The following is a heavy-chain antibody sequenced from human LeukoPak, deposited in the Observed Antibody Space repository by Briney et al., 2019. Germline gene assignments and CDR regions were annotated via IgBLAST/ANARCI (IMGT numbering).Heavy chain of an antibody. D-gene: IGHD4-23*01. CDR3: ARETTVAQQGTSYYYPMDV. V-gene: IGHV3-74*01. CDR2: IYTDGSTS. Sequence: GGSLRLSCPAAGFTFSSYWTHWVRQAPGKGLVCISRIYTDGSTSSYADSVKGRFTISRDNAKNTLYLPMNSLRAEDTAVYYCARETTVAQQGTSYYYPMDVWGQGTTVTVSS. CDR1: GFTFSSYW. J-gene: IGHJ6*02.